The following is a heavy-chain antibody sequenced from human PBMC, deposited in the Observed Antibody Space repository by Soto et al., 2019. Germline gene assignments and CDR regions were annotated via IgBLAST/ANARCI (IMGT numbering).Heavy chain of an antibody. CDR3: AKDGDYYDSSGHSFEFVC. Sequence: GGSLRLSCAFSVFTFSSYGMHWVRQSPGKWLEWVAVVSYDGSKKHYADSVKGRFTISRDNFQNTLYLQMNSLRPEDTAVYYCAKDGDYYDSSGHSFEFVCWGQRTMLTRSS. V-gene: IGHV3-30*18. J-gene: IGHJ4*03. CDR2: VSYDGSKK. D-gene: IGHD3-22*01. CDR1: VFTFSSYG.